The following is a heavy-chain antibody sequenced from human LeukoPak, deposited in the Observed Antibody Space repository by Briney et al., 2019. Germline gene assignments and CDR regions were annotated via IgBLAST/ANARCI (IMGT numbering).Heavy chain of an antibody. CDR1: GFTFDDQA. J-gene: IGHJ4*02. Sequence: GKSLRLSCVASGFTFDDQAMHWVRQAPGKGLEWVSGVSWNSGIIGYADSLKGRFTISRDNAKNSLYLQMNSLRAEDTALYYCARDRGLGWYYFDYWGQGTLVTVSS. CDR3: ARDRGLGWYYFDY. CDR2: VSWNSGII. V-gene: IGHV3-9*01. D-gene: IGHD6-19*01.